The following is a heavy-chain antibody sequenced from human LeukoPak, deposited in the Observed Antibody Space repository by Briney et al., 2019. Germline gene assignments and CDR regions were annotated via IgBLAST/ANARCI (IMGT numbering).Heavy chain of an antibody. CDR2: IRHDGSNK. CDR1: GFTFSSYG. Sequence: PGGSLRLSCAASGFTFSSYGIHWVCQAPGKGLEWVAFIRHDGSNKYFLDSVRGRFTISRDNSKNTLFLQMNSLRVDDTAVYYCARDHHGTGSYFEYWGQGIPVTVSS. CDR3: ARDHHGTGSYFEY. V-gene: IGHV3-30*02. J-gene: IGHJ4*02. D-gene: IGHD3-10*01.